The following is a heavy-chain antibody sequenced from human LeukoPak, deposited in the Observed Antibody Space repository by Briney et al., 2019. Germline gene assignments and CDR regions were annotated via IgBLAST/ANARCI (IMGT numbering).Heavy chain of an antibody. CDR2: ISGAGTI. Sequence: PGGSLRLSCAASGFTFSPYAMGWARQAPGKGLEWVSGISGAGTINYADSVKGRFTISRDNAKNTLYLQMNSLRAEDTAVYSCVRGVGGDSRFDPWGQGTLVTVSS. D-gene: IGHD1-26*01. CDR1: GFTFSPYA. CDR3: VRGVGGDSRFDP. J-gene: IGHJ5*02. V-gene: IGHV3-23*01.